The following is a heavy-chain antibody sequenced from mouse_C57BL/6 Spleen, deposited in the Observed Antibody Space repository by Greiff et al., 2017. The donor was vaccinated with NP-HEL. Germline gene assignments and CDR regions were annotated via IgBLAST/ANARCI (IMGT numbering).Heavy chain of an antibody. J-gene: IGHJ2*01. Sequence: QVQLQQSGAELVKPGASVKISCKASGYAFSSYWMNWVKQRPGKGLEWIGQIYPGDGDTNYNGTFKGKATLTADKSTSTAYMQLSSLTSEDSAVYFCERKRGITTVVAGDYFDYWGQGTTLTVSS. CDR3: ERKRGITTVVAGDYFDY. CDR2: IYPGDGDT. D-gene: IGHD1-1*01. CDR1: GYAFSSYW. V-gene: IGHV1-80*01.